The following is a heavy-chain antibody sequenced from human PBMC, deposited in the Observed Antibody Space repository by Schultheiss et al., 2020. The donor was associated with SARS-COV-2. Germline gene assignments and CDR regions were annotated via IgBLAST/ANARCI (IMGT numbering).Heavy chain of an antibody. V-gene: IGHV3-23*01. Sequence: GESLKISCAACGFTFSSYAMSWVRQAPGKGLEWVSAISGSGGSTYYADSVKGRFTISRDNAKNSLYLQMNSLRAEDTAVYYCARDLKYYYDSSGYYYDAFDIWGQGTMVTVSS. D-gene: IGHD3-22*01. CDR2: ISGSGGST. CDR3: ARDLKYYYDSSGYYYDAFDI. J-gene: IGHJ3*02. CDR1: GFTFSSYA.